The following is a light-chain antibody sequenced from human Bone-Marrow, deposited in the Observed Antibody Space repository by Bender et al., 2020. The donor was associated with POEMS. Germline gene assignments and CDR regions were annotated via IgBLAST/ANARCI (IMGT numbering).Light chain of an antibody. Sequence: QSALTQPASISGSPGQAITISCAGTSNDFLHYKYVAWYQHHPGQAPKLMIYGVTQRPSGVSDRFSGSKSGHTASLTISGLQTEDEAAYYCSSYAGGETFNVLFGGGTKLTVL. V-gene: IGLV2-23*02. J-gene: IGLJ2*01. CDR2: GVT. CDR1: SNDFLHYKY. CDR3: SSYAGGETFNVL.